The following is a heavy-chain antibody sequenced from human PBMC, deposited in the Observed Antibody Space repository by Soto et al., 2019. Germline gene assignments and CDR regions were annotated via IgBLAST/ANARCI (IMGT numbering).Heavy chain of an antibody. CDR2: IWYDGSNK. V-gene: IGHV3-33*01. CDR3: ARDQQWLVRFYFDF. CDR1: GFTFSSYG. D-gene: IGHD6-19*01. J-gene: IGHJ4*02. Sequence: EGSLRLSCAASGFTFSSYGMHWVRQAPGKGLEWVAVIWYDGSNKYYADSVKGRFTISRDNSKNTLYLQMNSLRAEDTAVYYCARDQQWLVRFYFDFWGQGTLVTVSS.